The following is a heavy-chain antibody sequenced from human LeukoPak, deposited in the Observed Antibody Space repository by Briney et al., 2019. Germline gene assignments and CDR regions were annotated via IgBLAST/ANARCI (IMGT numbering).Heavy chain of an antibody. CDR2: ISAFNGNT. J-gene: IGHJ4*02. V-gene: IGHV1-18*01. D-gene: IGHD3-10*01. CDR3: ARSKTKYYYGSGSSLNFFDY. Sequence: ASVKVSCKASGYTFTSYGISWVRQAPGQGLEWMGWISAFNGNTNYAQKLQGRVTMTTDTSTSTAYMELRSLRSDDTAVYYCARSKTKYYYGSGSSLNFFDYWGQGTLVTVST. CDR1: GYTFTSYG.